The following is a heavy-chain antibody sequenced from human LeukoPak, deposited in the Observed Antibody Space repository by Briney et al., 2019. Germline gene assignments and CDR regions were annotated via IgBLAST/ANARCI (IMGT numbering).Heavy chain of an antibody. J-gene: IGHJ4*02. CDR1: GYTFTSYG. V-gene: IGHV1-8*02. CDR3: ARGIVSSSWYSY. D-gene: IGHD6-13*01. Sequence: ASVKVSCKASGYTFTSYGISWVRQAPGQGLEWMGWMNPNSGNTGYAQKFQGRVTMTRNTSISTAYMELSSLRSEDTAVYYCARGIVSSSWYSYWGQGTLVTVSS. CDR2: MNPNSGNT.